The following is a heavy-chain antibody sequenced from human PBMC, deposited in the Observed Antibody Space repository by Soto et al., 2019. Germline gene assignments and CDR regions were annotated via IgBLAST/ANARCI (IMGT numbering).Heavy chain of an antibody. Sequence: GGSLRLSCAASGFTFSSYAMSWVRQAPGKGLEWVSSISSSSSYIYYADSVKGRFTISRDNAKNSLYLQMNSLRAEDTAVYYCARPGIAARSAFDIWGQGTMVTVSS. CDR1: GFTFSSYA. D-gene: IGHD6-6*01. V-gene: IGHV3-21*01. CDR2: ISSSSSYI. CDR3: ARPGIAARSAFDI. J-gene: IGHJ3*02.